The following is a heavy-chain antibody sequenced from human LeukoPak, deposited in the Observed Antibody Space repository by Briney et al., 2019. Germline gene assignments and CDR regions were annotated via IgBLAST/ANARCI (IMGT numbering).Heavy chain of an antibody. CDR3: ARIGRYDFWSGYQKKFDY. Sequence: GGSLRLSCAASGFTFDDYAMHWVRQAPGKGLEWVSGISWNSGSIGYADSVKGRFTISRDNAKNSLYLQMNSLRAEDTAVYYCARIGRYDFWSGYQKKFDYWGQGTLVTVSS. CDR1: GFTFDDYA. J-gene: IGHJ4*02. D-gene: IGHD3-3*01. V-gene: IGHV3-9*01. CDR2: ISWNSGSI.